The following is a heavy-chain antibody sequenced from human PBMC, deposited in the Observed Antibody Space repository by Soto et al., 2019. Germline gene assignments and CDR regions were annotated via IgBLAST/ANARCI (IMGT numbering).Heavy chain of an antibody. CDR2: IYYSGST. D-gene: IGHD3-10*01. V-gene: IGHV4-59*01. Sequence: SETLSLTCTVSGGSISSYYWSWIRQPPGKGLEWIGYIYYSGSTNYNPSLKSRVTISVDTSKNQFSLKLSSVTAADTAVYYCARAPDYYGSGSYYNPRRSYYYYYGMDVWGQGTTVTV. CDR1: GGSISSYY. CDR3: ARAPDYYGSGSYYNPRRSYYYYYGMDV. J-gene: IGHJ6*02.